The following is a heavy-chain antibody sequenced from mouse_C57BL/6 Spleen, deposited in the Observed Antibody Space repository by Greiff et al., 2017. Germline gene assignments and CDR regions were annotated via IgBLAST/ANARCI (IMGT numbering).Heavy chain of an antibody. V-gene: IGHV1-5*01. CDR2: IYPGNSDT. D-gene: IGHD1-1*01. CDR3: TRGGAYYYGSTDY. J-gene: IGHJ2*01. Sequence: EVQLQQSGTVLARPGASVKMSCKTSGYTFTSYWMHWVKQRPGQGLEWIGAIYPGNSDTSYNQKFKGKAKLTAATSASTAYMELSSLTNEDSAVYCGTRGGAYYYGSTDYWGQGTTLTVSS. CDR1: GYTFTSYW.